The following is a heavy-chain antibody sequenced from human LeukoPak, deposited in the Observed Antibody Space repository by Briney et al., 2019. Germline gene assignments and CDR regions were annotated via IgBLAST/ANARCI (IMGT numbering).Heavy chain of an antibody. CDR1: GSSFSSSTYY. V-gene: IGHV4-39*01. CDR3: ARHAEGISATGTRPFDY. D-gene: IGHD6-13*01. J-gene: IGHJ4*02. Sequence: PSETLSLTCTVSGSSFSSSTYYWGWIRQPPGKALEWIVSIYYSGSTYYNPSLKSPVTMSVDTCQNQFSLKLSSLTAADPAGDYRARHAEGISATGTRPFDYWPQGTVV. CDR2: IYYSGST.